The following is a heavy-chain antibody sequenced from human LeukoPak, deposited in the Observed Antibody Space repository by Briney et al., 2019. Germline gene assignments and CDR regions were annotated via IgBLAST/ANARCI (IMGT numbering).Heavy chain of an antibody. V-gene: IGHV1-18*01. J-gene: IGHJ3*02. CDR3: ARGAVFWSGYYPAADAFDI. CDR2: ISAYNGNT. Sequence: GASVKVSCKASGYTFTSYGISWVRQAPGQGLEWMGWISAYNGNTNYAQKLQGRVTMTTDTSTSTAYMELRSLRSDDTAVYYCARGAVFWSGYYPAADAFDIWGRGTMVTVSS. D-gene: IGHD3-3*01. CDR1: GYTFTSYG.